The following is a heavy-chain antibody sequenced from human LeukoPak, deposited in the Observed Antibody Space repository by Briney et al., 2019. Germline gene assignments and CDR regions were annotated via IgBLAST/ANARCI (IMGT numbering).Heavy chain of an antibody. V-gene: IGHV3-23*01. CDR2: ISGSGGST. Sequence: GGSLRLSWAASGFTFSSYAMSWVRQAPGKGLEWVSGISGSGGSTYYADSVKGRFTISRDNSKNTLYLQMNSLRAEDTAVYYCARSYSLRYFDYWGQGTLVTVSS. CDR1: GFTFSSYA. D-gene: IGHD1-26*01. CDR3: ARSYSLRYFDY. J-gene: IGHJ4*02.